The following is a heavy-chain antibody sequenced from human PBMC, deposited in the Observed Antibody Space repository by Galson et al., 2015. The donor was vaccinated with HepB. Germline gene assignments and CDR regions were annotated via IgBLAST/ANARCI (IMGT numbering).Heavy chain of an antibody. V-gene: IGHV4-39*01. Sequence: ETLSLTCTVSGGSISSSSYYWGWIRQPPGKGLEWIGSIYYSESTYYNPSLKSRVTISVDTSKNQFSLKLSSVTAADTAVYYYAVVDATPGRGMDVWGQGTTVTVAS. CDR2: IYYSEST. CDR3: AVVDATPGRGMDV. J-gene: IGHJ6*02. CDR1: GGSISSSSYY. D-gene: IGHD5-24*01.